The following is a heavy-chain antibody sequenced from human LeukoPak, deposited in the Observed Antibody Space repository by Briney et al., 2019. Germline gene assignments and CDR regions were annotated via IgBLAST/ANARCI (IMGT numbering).Heavy chain of an antibody. CDR3: ARTRRGYFDFTSPFDY. CDR2: IYPGDSNT. CDR1: GYSFTNYW. D-gene: IGHD3/OR15-3a*01. V-gene: IGHV5-51*01. Sequence: GESLKISCKGSGYSFTNYWIGWVRQMPGKGLEWVGIIYPGDSNTRDSPSFQGQVTISADKSINTAYLQWSSLKASDTAMYYCARTRRGYFDFTSPFDYWGQGTLVTVSS. J-gene: IGHJ4*02.